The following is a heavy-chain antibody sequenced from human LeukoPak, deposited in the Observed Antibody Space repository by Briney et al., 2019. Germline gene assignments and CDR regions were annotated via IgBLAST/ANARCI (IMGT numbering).Heavy chain of an antibody. CDR1: GYTFTSYG. J-gene: IGHJ4*02. CDR2: ISAYNGKT. CDR3: ARDRSSSWYGPFDY. Sequence: ASVKVSCKASGYTFTSYGISWVRQAPGQGLEWMGWISAYNGKTNYAQKLQGRVTMTTDTSTSTAYMELRSLRSDDTAVYYCARDRSSSWYGPFDYWGQGTLVTVSS. V-gene: IGHV1-18*01. D-gene: IGHD6-13*01.